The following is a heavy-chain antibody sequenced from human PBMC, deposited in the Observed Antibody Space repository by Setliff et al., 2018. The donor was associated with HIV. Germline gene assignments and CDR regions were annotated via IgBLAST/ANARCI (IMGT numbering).Heavy chain of an antibody. CDR2: NYSDGSS. Sequence: GGSLRLSCAASGFTVSRFYMSWVRQAPGKGLEWVSVNYSDGSSYYADSVRGRFTISRDNYKNTLYLQMNSLRPEDTAVYYCARDSPLSHFDYWGQGILVTVSS. J-gene: IGHJ4*02. CDR3: ARDSPLSHFDY. CDR1: GFTVSRFY. V-gene: IGHV3-53*01.